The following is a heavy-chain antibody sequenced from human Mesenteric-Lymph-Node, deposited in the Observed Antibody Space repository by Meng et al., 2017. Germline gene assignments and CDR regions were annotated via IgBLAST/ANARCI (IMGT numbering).Heavy chain of an antibody. CDR2: INPNSGGT. Sequence: ASVKVSCKASGYTFTGYYMHWVRQAPGQGLEWMGRINPNSGGTNYAQKFQGRVTMTRDTSISTAYMELSRLRSDDTAVYYCARVWMVRGVLFSHYGMDVWGQGTMVTVSS. V-gene: IGHV1-2*06. CDR1: GYTFTGYY. CDR3: ARVWMVRGVLFSHYGMDV. J-gene: IGHJ6*02. D-gene: IGHD3-10*01.